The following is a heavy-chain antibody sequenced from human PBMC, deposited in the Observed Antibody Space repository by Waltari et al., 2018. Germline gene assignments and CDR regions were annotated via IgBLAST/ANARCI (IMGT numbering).Heavy chain of an antibody. Sequence: QIVESGGGLVWPGGSLTLSWAASGFRFREYYMSWIRQPPGKGLEWVSYISSSGTTILYADSVKGRFTISKDNAKNSLHMEMNNLRAEDTAVYYCARGITSAFDYWGQGSLVTVSS. J-gene: IGHJ4*02. CDR2: ISSSGTTI. D-gene: IGHD1-20*01. CDR3: ARGITSAFDY. CDR1: GFRFREYY. V-gene: IGHV3-11*01.